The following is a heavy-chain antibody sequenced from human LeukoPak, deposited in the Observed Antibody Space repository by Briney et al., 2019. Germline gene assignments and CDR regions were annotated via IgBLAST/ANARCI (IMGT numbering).Heavy chain of an antibody. Sequence: ASVKVSCKASGYTFAGYYMRWVRQAPGQGLEWMGRINPNSGDTDYAQNFQGRVTMTRDTSISTAYMELSRLRSDDTAVYYCAREIGWVTRDFWGQGTLVTVSS. CDR1: GYTFAGYY. CDR3: AREIGWVTRDF. D-gene: IGHD4-23*01. J-gene: IGHJ4*02. V-gene: IGHV1-2*06. CDR2: INPNSGDT.